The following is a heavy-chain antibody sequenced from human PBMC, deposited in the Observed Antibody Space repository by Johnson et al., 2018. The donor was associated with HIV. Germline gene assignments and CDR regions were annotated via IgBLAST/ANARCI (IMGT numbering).Heavy chain of an antibody. CDR3: AKGPVDYGVNYDGFDI. J-gene: IGHJ3*02. Sequence: QVQLVESGGGVVQPGRSLKLSCAASGFTLSRYAVHWVRQAPGKGLDWVAVISYDGRQKYHAESVRGRLTISRDNSKNNLYLHMNNLGGEDTAVYYCAKGPVDYGVNYDGFDIWGQGTTVTVSS. CDR1: GFTLSRYA. CDR2: ISYDGRQK. D-gene: IGHD4-23*01. V-gene: IGHV3-30*04.